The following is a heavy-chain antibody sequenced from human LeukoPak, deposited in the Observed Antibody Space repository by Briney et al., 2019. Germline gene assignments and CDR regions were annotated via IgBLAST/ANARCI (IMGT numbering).Heavy chain of an antibody. CDR3: AKFTGDYVLGEDYFDY. CDR1: GFTFNSYA. V-gene: IGHV3-23*01. CDR2: ISGSGDST. J-gene: IGHJ4*02. D-gene: IGHD4-17*01. Sequence: GGSLRLSCAASGFTFNSYAMTWVRQAPAKGLEWVSAISGSGDSTYYADSVRGRFTISRDNSKNTLYLQMNSLRAEDTAVYYCAKFTGDYVLGEDYFDYWGQGTLVTVSS.